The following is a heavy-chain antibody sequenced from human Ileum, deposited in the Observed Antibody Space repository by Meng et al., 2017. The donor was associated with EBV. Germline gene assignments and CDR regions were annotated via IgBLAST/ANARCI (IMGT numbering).Heavy chain of an antibody. J-gene: IGHJ4*02. D-gene: IGHD3-16*01. V-gene: IGHV4-4*02. Sequence: QGHLHESGPRLGKPSGTLSLTVSDSDDPTIRSNWWSWVRQPPGKGLEWIGEILHAGVTNYNPSLKSRVSMSVDRSRIQASLNLNSVTAADTAIYYCARGEDYTWDVWGQGILVTVSS. CDR2: ILHAGVT. CDR3: ARGEDYTWDV. CDR1: DDPTIRSNW.